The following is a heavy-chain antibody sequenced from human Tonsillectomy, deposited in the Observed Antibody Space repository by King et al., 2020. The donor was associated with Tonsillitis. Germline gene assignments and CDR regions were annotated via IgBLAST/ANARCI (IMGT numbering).Heavy chain of an antibody. D-gene: IGHD4-11*01. J-gene: IGHJ4*02. V-gene: IGHV2-70*11. CDR1: GFSLTTSGMC. Sequence: TLKESGPALVKPTQTPTLTCSFSGFSLTTSGMCVTWLLQPPGKALEWLARIDWDDDKHYRTFLQTRLTISKYTSKNQVVLTMTNMDPVDTATYYCARTHDYTNPSFDYWGQGTLVIVSS. CDR2: IDWDDDK. CDR3: ARTHDYTNPSFDY.